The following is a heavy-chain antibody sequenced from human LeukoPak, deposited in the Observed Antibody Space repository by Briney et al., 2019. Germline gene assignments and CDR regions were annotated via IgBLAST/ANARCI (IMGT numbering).Heavy chain of an antibody. J-gene: IGHJ3*02. CDR1: GFTFSSYA. Sequence: GGSLRLSCAASGFTFSSYAMSWVRQAPGKGLEWVSAISGSGGSTYYADSVKGRFTISRDNSKNTLYLQMNSLRAEDTAVYYRAKDTPISVTTGSDAFDIWGQGTMVTVSS. D-gene: IGHD4-17*01. CDR2: ISGSGGST. CDR3: AKDTPISVTTGSDAFDI. V-gene: IGHV3-23*01.